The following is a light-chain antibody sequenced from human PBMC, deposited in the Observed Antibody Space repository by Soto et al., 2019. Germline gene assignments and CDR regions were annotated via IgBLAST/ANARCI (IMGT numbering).Light chain of an antibody. J-gene: IGKJ1*01. CDR2: GAS. CDR3: QQYDSSPGWT. Sequence: EIVLTQSPGTLSLSPGERATLSCRASQSVSSSYLAWYQQKPGQAPRLLIYGASSRATGIPDRFSGSGSGTDFTLTISRLEPEDFAVDYCQQYDSSPGWTFGQGTKVEIK. V-gene: IGKV3-20*01. CDR1: QSVSSSY.